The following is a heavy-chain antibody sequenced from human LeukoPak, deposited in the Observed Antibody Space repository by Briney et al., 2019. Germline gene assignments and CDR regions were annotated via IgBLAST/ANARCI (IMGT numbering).Heavy chain of an antibody. V-gene: IGHV4-61*08. CDR2: IFYNGKT. CDR1: GASSRSGGQY. Sequence: PSETLSLTCTLSGASSRSGGQYWGWIRQTPGKGLEWIGDIFYNGKTNYNPSLKSRVTISLDTSRSQFSLRLSSVTASDTGVYYCARIFDVWGRGTLVTVSS. J-gene: IGHJ4*02. CDR3: ARIFDV.